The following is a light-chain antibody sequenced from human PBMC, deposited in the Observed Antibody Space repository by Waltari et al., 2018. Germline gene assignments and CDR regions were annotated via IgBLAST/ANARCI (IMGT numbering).Light chain of an antibody. CDR1: QTVRIY. CDR2: DAS. J-gene: IGKJ2*01. V-gene: IGKV3-11*01. Sequence: EIVLTQSPATLSLSPGERATLSCSASQTVRIYLAWYQQKPGQAPRLLIFDASSRAPGIPAKFIVSGSGTDVSLTVSNLEPEDFAVYYCQQRSNWPYTFGQGTRVEIK. CDR3: QQRSNWPYT.